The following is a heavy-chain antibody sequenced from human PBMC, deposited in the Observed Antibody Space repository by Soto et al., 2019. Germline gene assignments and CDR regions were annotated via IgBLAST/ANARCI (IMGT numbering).Heavy chain of an antibody. D-gene: IGHD4-17*01. CDR1: GYSFTSYW. CDR3: ARRRTTVVTAMGAFDI. Sequence: PGESLKISCKGSGYSFTSYWIGWVRQMPGKGLEWMGIIYPGDSDTRYSPSFQGQVTISADESISTAYLQWSSLKASDTAMYYCARRRTTVVTAMGAFDIWGQGTMVTISS. CDR2: IYPGDSDT. J-gene: IGHJ3*02. V-gene: IGHV5-51*01.